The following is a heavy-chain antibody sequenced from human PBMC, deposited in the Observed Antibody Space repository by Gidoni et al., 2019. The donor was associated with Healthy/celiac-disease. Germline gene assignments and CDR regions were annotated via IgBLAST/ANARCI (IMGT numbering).Heavy chain of an antibody. CDR2: INAGNGNT. CDR1: GYTFTSYA. D-gene: IGHD2-15*01. CDR3: ATERYCSGGSCYWFDP. J-gene: IGHJ5*02. Sequence: QVQLVQSGAEVKKPGASVKVSCKASGYTFTSYAMPWVRQAPGQRLEWMGWINAGNGNTKYSQKFQGRVTITRHTSASTAYMELSSLRSEDTAVYYCATERYCSGGSCYWFDPWGQGTLVTVSS. V-gene: IGHV1-3*01.